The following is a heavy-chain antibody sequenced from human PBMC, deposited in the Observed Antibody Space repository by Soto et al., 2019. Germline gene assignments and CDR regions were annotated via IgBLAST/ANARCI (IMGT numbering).Heavy chain of an antibody. Sequence: PGESLKISCKGSGYSFTSYWIGWVRQMPGKGLEWMGIIYPGDSDTRYSPSFQGQVTISADKSISTAYLQWSSLKASDTAMYYCARHLVVPAAAGWFDPWGQGTLVTVSS. CDR3: ARHLVVPAAAGWFDP. CDR1: GYSFTSYW. V-gene: IGHV5-51*01. CDR2: IYPGDSDT. J-gene: IGHJ5*02. D-gene: IGHD2-2*01.